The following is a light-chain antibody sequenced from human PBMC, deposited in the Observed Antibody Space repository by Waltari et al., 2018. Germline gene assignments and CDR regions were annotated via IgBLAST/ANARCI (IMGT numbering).Light chain of an antibody. CDR3: QQVHSFPLT. CDR1: QGISGA. Sequence: DIQMTQSPSFVSASVGERVTISCRASQGISGALAWYQQKPGKAPNLLIYVASSLQSAVSSRVSAGGSATDFTLTISGLLPEDFAAYYCQQVHSFPLTSGGGPKVEMK. CDR2: VAS. V-gene: IGKV1-12*01. J-gene: IGKJ4*01.